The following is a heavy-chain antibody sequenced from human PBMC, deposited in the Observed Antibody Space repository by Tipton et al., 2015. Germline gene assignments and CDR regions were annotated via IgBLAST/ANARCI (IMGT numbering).Heavy chain of an antibody. D-gene: IGHD6-13*01. CDR3: ARDGQQPPGVDY. J-gene: IGHJ4*02. V-gene: IGHV3-21*01. CDR1: GFSFSSDS. Sequence: SLRLSCAASGFSFSSDSMNWVRQAPEKGLEWISSITSSSTYTHYSDSVKGRFTISRDNAKNSLNLQMNNLRAEDTAVYYCARDGQQPPGVDYWGQGTLVTVSS. CDR2: ITSSSTYT.